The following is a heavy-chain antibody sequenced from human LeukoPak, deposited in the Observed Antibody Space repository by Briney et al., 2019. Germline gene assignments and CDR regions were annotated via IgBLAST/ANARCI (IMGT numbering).Heavy chain of an antibody. CDR1: GFTFGDYA. V-gene: IGHV3-11*04. J-gene: IGHJ6*03. CDR3: ARDGAGSSLYMDV. Sequence: GGSLRLSCTASGFTFGDYAMSWIRQAPGKGLEWVSYISSSGSTIYYADSVKGRFTISRDNAKNTLYLQMNSLRAEDTAVYYCARDGAGSSLYMDVWGKGTTVTVSS. D-gene: IGHD6-6*01. CDR2: ISSSGSTI.